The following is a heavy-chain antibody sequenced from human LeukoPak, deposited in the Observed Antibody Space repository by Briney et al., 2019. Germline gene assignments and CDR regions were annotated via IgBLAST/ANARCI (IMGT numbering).Heavy chain of an antibody. CDR3: ARQGKYSSGVFDY. CDR2: INHSGST. V-gene: IGHV4-34*01. CDR1: GGSFSGYY. D-gene: IGHD6-19*01. J-gene: IGHJ4*02. Sequence: TPSETLSLTCAVYGGSFSGYYWSWIRQPPGKGLEWIGEINHSGSTNYNPSLRSRVTISVDTSKNQFSLKLSSVTAADTAVYYCARQGKYSSGVFDYWGQGTLVTVSS.